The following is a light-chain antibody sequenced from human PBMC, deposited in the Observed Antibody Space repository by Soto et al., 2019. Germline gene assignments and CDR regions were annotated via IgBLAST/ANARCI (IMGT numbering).Light chain of an antibody. CDR3: CSYAGSSTWV. V-gene: IGLV2-23*01. CDR1: SSDVGNYNL. Sequence: QSVLTQPASVSGSPGQSITISCTGSSSDVGNYNLVSWYQQFPGKAPKLIIYEGSKRPSGVSDRFSGSKSDNTASLTISGLQAEDEADYYCCSYAGSSTWVFGGGTKVTVL. J-gene: IGLJ3*02. CDR2: EGS.